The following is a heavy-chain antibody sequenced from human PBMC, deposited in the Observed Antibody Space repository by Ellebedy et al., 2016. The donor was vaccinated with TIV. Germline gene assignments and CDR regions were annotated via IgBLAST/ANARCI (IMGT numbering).Heavy chain of an antibody. CDR1: GFTFTYYG. CDR3: ARDVDTTSHFSRFDP. D-gene: IGHD3-3*02. V-gene: IGHV3-33*01. J-gene: IGHJ5*02. CDR2: LWSDGNRK. Sequence: PGGSLRLSCAASGFTFTYYGIHWVRQAPGKGLEWVAVLWSDGNRKNYADSLKGRFTVSRDDSKNTVYLHMNSLRAEDTAVYYCARDVDTTSHFSRFDPWGQGTLVTVSS.